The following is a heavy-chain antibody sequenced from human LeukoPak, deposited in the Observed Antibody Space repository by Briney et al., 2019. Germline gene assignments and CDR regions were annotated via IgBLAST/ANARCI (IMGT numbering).Heavy chain of an antibody. D-gene: IGHD4-17*01. V-gene: IGHV3-7*04. Sequence: GGSLRLSCAASGFTFSNYWMTWVRQAPGKGLEWVANINQDGSEQCYVDSVKGRFTISRDNAKNSLFLQMNSLRAGDTAVYFCARDYGAPRYWGQGTLVTVSS. CDR1: GFTFSNYW. CDR3: ARDYGAPRY. J-gene: IGHJ4*02. CDR2: INQDGSEQ.